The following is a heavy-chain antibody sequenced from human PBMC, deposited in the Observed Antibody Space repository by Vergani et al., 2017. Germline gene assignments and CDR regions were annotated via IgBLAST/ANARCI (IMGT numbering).Heavy chain of an antibody. CDR2: IYYSGST. Sequence: LQLQESGPGLVKPSATLSLTCTVSGGSISSSSYYWGWIRQPPGKGLEWIGSIYYSGSTYYNPSLKSRVTISVDTSKNQFSLNLSSVTAADTAVYYCARQLAYYGSGSYYNYFDYWGQGTLVTVSS. CDR1: GGSISSSSYY. D-gene: IGHD3-10*01. V-gene: IGHV4-39*01. CDR3: ARQLAYYGSGSYYNYFDY. J-gene: IGHJ4*02.